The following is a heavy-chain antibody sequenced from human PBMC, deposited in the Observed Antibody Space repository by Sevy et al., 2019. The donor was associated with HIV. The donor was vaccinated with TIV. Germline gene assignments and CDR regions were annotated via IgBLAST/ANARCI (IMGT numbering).Heavy chain of an antibody. CDR3: ARKMELLVTDY. CDR1: GFIFSNYN. Sequence: GGSLRLSCAASGFIFSNYNMKWVRQAPGKGLEWVSSISSNSNDIYYGDSVKGRFTISRDNAKNSLYLQMNSLRAEDTAGYYCARKMELLVTDYWGQGPLVTVSS. D-gene: IGHD1-7*01. CDR2: ISSNSNDI. V-gene: IGHV3-21*01. J-gene: IGHJ4*02.